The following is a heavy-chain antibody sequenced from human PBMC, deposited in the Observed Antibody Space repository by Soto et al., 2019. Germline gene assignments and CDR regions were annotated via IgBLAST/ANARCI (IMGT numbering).Heavy chain of an antibody. Sequence: SVKVSCKASGGTFSSYAISWVRQAPGQGLEWMGGIIPIFGTANYAQKFQGRVTITADESTSTAYMELSSLRSEDTAVYYCARCPYDSSGYYHYYYYGMDVWGQGTTVTVSS. V-gene: IGHV1-69*13. J-gene: IGHJ6*02. D-gene: IGHD3-22*01. CDR3: ARCPYDSSGYYHYYYYGMDV. CDR2: IIPIFGTA. CDR1: GGTFSSYA.